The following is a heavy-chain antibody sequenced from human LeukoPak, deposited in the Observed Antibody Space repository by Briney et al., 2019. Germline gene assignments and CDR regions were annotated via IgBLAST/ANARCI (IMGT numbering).Heavy chain of an antibody. CDR1: GGSISSGSYY. CDR2: IYTSGST. V-gene: IGHV4-61*02. CDR3: AKTDYDSSGIDI. D-gene: IGHD3-22*01. Sequence: TSQTLSLTCTVSGGSISSGSYYWSWIRQPAGKGLEWIGRIYTSGSTNYNPSLKSRVTISVDTSKNQFSLKLSSVTAADTAVYYCAKTDYDSSGIDIWGQGTMVTVSS. J-gene: IGHJ3*02.